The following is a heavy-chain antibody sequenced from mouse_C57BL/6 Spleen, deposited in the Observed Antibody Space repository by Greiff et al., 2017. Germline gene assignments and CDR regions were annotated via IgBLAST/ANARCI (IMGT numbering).Heavy chain of an antibody. CDR1: GFTFSSYA. CDR3: ARNYDYFAY. V-gene: IGHV5-4*01. Sequence: EVQGVESGGGLVKPGGSLKLSCAASGFTFSSYAMSWVRQTPEKRLEWVATISDGGSYTYYPDNVKGRFTISRDNAKNNLYLQMSHLKSEDTAMYYCARNYDYFAYWGQGTLVTVSA. CDR2: ISDGGSYT. D-gene: IGHD2-4*01. J-gene: IGHJ3*01.